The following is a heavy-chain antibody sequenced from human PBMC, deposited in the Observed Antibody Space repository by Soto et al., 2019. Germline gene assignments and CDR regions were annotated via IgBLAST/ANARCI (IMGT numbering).Heavy chain of an antibody. CDR1: GGTFTTST. Sequence: QVQLVQSGAKVKKPGSSVTVSCQTSGGTFTTSTISWVRQAPGQGLEWMGGIIPVFGTPSYAQKFQGRVTMIADKSSSTAYMELRNLRSEDTAMYYCARPADYVSGFSQWGQGTLVTVSS. CDR3: ARPADYVSGFSQ. J-gene: IGHJ4*02. CDR2: IIPVFGTP. V-gene: IGHV1-69*06. D-gene: IGHD3-16*01.